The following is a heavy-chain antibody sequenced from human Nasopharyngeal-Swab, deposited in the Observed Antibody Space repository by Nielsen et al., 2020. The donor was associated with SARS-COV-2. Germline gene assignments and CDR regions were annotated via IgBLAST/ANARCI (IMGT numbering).Heavy chain of an antibody. Sequence: SETLSLTCAVYGGSFSGYYWSWIRQPPGKGLEWIGEINHSGSTNYNPSLKSRVTISVDTSKNQFSLKLSSVTAADTAVYYCARGYPWIQLWPLHYYYMDVWGKGTTVTVSS. V-gene: IGHV4-34*01. D-gene: IGHD5-18*01. CDR3: ARGYPWIQLWPLHYYYMDV. CDR1: GGSFSGYY. CDR2: INHSGST. J-gene: IGHJ6*03.